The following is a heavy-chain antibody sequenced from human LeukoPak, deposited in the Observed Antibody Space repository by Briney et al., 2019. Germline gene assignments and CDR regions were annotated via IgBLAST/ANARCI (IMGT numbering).Heavy chain of an antibody. Sequence: GGSPRLSCAASGFTFSISAMSWVRQAPGKGLEWVSGISDSGGSTFYADSVKGRFTISRDNSKNILCLQMNSLRADDTAVYYCAKVSESNYDILTGYYTPYYVDYWGQGTLVTVSS. V-gene: IGHV3-23*01. CDR2: ISDSGGST. CDR1: GFTFSISA. D-gene: IGHD3-9*01. CDR3: AKVSESNYDILTGYYTPYYVDY. J-gene: IGHJ4*02.